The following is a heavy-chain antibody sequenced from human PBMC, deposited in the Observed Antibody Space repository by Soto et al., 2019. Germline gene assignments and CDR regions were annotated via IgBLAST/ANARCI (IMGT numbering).Heavy chain of an antibody. Sequence: TSETLSLTCTVSGGSISSGDCYWSWIRQPPGKGLEWIGYIDLTGRTYYNPSLKSRLAVSVDTSKNQFSLKLTSVTAADTAVYYCARDKITGLFDYWGQGTLVTVSS. D-gene: IGHD2-8*02. CDR1: GGSISSGDCY. J-gene: IGHJ4*02. V-gene: IGHV4-30-4*08. CDR2: IDLTGRT. CDR3: ARDKITGLFDY.